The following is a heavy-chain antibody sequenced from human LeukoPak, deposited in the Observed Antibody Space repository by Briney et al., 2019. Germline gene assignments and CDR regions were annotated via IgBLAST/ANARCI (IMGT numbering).Heavy chain of an antibody. V-gene: IGHV1-2*02. CDR3: ARDRGGYHGSGTGPHAVDY. CDR1: GYTFTVHY. CDR2: ISPNNGGT. J-gene: IGHJ4*02. Sequence: ASVKVSCKASGYTFTVHYMHWVRQAPGQGLEWMGWISPNNGGTTYAQKFQDRVTVTSDPSISTAYMELSRLTSDDTAVYYCARDRGGYHGSGTGPHAVDYWDQGTLVTVSS. D-gene: IGHD3-10*01.